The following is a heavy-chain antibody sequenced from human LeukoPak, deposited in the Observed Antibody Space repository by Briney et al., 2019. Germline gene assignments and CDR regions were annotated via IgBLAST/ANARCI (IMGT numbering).Heavy chain of an antibody. CDR3: ARDAPYCSGGSCYSWTYYYYYMDV. CDR1: GGSISSSSYY. D-gene: IGHD2-15*01. J-gene: IGHJ6*03. V-gene: IGHV4-39*07. CDR2: IYYSGST. Sequence: SETLSLTCTVSGGSISSSSYYWGWIRQPPGKGLEWIGSIYYSGSTYYNPSLKSRVTISVDTSKNQFSLKLSSVTAADTAVYYCARDAPYCSGGSCYSWTYYYYYMDVWGKGTTVTISS.